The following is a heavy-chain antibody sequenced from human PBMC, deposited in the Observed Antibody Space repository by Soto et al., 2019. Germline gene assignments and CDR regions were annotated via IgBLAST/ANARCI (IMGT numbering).Heavy chain of an antibody. D-gene: IGHD6-6*01. CDR2: NYYSGIT. CDR3: ARGSSIAGLYYGMDV. Sequence: QVQLQESGPGLVKPSQTLSLTCTVSGGSISSGGYYWTWIRQHPGKGLEWIGYNYYSGITYYNPSLKSRVTISLSTSKNQFALKLNSVTAADTAGYYCARGSSIAGLYYGMDVWGQGTTVTVSS. V-gene: IGHV4-31*03. J-gene: IGHJ6*02. CDR1: GGSISSGGYY.